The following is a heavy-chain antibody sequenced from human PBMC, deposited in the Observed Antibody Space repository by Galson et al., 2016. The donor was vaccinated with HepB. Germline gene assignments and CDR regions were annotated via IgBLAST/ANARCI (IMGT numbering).Heavy chain of an antibody. V-gene: IGHV2-5*02. CDR2: IFWDDDQ. D-gene: IGHD6-19*01. J-gene: IGHJ4*02. Sequence: PALVKPTQTLTLTCTVSGFSLSSNGVGVGWIRQPLGKALEWLALIFWDDDQRYNPSLKNRVTVTKDTSKNQVVLTVTDMDPVDTGTYFCAHRGLHDSSGYSYSPFDFWGQGILVTVSS. CDR3: AHRGLHDSSGYSYSPFDF. CDR1: GFSLSSNGVG.